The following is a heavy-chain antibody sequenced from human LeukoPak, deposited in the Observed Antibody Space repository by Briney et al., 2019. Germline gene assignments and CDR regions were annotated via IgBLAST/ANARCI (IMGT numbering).Heavy chain of an antibody. CDR3: ATYIAAAGTGWFDP. Sequence: ASVKVSCKVSGYTLTELSMHWVRQAPGKGLEWMGGFDPEDGETIYAQKFQGRVTMTEDTSTDTAYMELSSLRSEDTAVYYCATYIAAAGTGWFDPWAREPWSPSPQ. V-gene: IGHV1-24*01. CDR2: FDPEDGET. CDR1: GYTLTELS. J-gene: IGHJ5*02. D-gene: IGHD6-13*01.